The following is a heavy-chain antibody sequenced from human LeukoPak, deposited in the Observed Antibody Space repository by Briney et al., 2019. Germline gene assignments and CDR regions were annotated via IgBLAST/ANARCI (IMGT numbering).Heavy chain of an antibody. V-gene: IGHV3-48*04. CDR1: GFTFSIYG. J-gene: IGHJ4*02. CDR3: ARISGSGWYFDY. Sequence: GGSLRLSCAASGFTFSIYGMNWARQAPGKGLEWISYITGSGSGIYYADSVKGRFTISRDNAKNLVHLQTNSLRVEDTAVYFCARISGSGWYFDYWGQGTVVTVSS. CDR2: ITGSGSGI. D-gene: IGHD6-19*01.